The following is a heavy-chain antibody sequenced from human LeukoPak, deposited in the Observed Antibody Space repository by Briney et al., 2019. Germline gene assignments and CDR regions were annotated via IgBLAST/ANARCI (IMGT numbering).Heavy chain of an antibody. V-gene: IGHV3-7*01. CDR2: MNEDGSGT. CDR1: GLSIRSSW. D-gene: IGHD7-27*01. Sequence: GGSLRLSCAVSGLSIRSSWMSWVRQTPGKGLEWVADMNEDGSGTYYVDCVKGRFTVTRDNAKNSLYLQMSSVRAEDTAVYYCARDPAWGAIDYWGQGTLVTVSS. CDR3: ARDPAWGAIDY. J-gene: IGHJ4*02.